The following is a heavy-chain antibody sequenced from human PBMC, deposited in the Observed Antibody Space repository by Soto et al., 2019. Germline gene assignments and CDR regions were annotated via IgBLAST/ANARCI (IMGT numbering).Heavy chain of an antibody. CDR3: VKNSAATIRVGFDY. CDR1: GFTFATYT. Sequence: EVQLLESGGGLVQPGGSLRLSCAASGFTFATYTMSWVRQTPGKGLEWVSAITGSDGRTYYADSVKGRFTISRDNSKNTLYLQMNSLGAEDTAVYYCVKNSAATIRVGFDYWGQGTLVTVSS. J-gene: IGHJ4*02. CDR2: ITGSDGRT. D-gene: IGHD5-12*01. V-gene: IGHV3-23*01.